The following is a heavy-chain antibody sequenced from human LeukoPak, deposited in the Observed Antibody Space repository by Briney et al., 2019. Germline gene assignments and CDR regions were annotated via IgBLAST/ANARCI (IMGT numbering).Heavy chain of an antibody. CDR1: GGSISSSCCY. Sequence: SETLSLTCTVSGGSISSSCCYWGWIRQPPGKGLEWIASIYYSGSTYYNPSLKSRVTISVDTSKNQFSLKLNYVTAADTAVYYCARDSGSYFDAFDIWGQGTMVTVSS. CDR3: ARDSGSYFDAFDI. D-gene: IGHD1-26*01. J-gene: IGHJ3*02. CDR2: IYYSGST. V-gene: IGHV4-39*02.